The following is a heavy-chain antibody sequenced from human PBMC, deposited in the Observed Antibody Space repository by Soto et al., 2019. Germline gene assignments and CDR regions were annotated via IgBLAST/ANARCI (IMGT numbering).Heavy chain of an antibody. CDR2: IYYSGST. Sequence: PETLSPTCTVSGGSISSYYWSWIRQPPGKGLEWIGYIYYSGSTNYNPSLKSRVTISVDTSKNQFSLKLSSVTAADTAVYYCARDQAYGSGSTRYYYYGMDVWGQGTTVTVSS. V-gene: IGHV4-59*01. CDR3: ARDQAYGSGSTRYYYYGMDV. D-gene: IGHD3-10*01. CDR1: GGSISSYY. J-gene: IGHJ6*02.